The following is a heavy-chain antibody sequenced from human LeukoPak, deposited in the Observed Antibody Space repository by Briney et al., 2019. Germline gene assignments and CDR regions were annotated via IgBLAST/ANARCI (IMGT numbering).Heavy chain of an antibody. D-gene: IGHD2-15*01. J-gene: IGHJ6*02. V-gene: IGHV4-39*01. CDR1: GGSISTSSYY. CDR2: IFYSGST. CDR3: ARQLPTRIKNYGMDV. Sequence: PSETLSLTCTASGGSISTSSYYWDWIRQSPGKELEWIGTIFYSGSTYYNPSLKSRVTISIDTSRNEFSLKLSSVTAADTAVYYCARQLPTRIKNYGMDVWGQGTTVTVSS.